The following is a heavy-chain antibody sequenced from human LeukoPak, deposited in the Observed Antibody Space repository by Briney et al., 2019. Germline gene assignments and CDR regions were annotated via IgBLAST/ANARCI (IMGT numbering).Heavy chain of an antibody. J-gene: IGHJ6*02. V-gene: IGHV3-48*04. CDR1: GFTLSSYW. CDR3: AGDRALLWFGERNYYYYYGMDV. Sequence: GGSLRLSCAASGFTLSSYWMSWVRQAPGKGLEWVSYISSSGSTIYYADSVKGRFTISRDNAKNSLYLQVNSLRAEDTAVYYCAGDRALLWFGERNYYYYYGMDVWGQGTTVTVSS. D-gene: IGHD3-10*01. CDR2: ISSSGSTI.